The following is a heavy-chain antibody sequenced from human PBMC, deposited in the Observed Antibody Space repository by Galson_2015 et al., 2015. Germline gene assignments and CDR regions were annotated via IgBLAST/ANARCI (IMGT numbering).Heavy chain of an antibody. Sequence: SLRLSCAASGFTFSSYAMHWVRQAPGKGLEWVAVISYDGSNKYYADSVKGRFTISRDNSKNTLYLQMNSLRAEDTAVYYCARDFIDSSGYYVPLDYWGQGTLVTVSS. CDR2: ISYDGSNK. D-gene: IGHD3-22*01. CDR1: GFTFSSYA. V-gene: IGHV3-30-3*01. CDR3: ARDFIDSSGYYVPLDY. J-gene: IGHJ4*02.